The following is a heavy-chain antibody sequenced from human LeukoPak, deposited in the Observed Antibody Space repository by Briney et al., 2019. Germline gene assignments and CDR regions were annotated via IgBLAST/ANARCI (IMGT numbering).Heavy chain of an antibody. CDR1: GYSFTDYN. CDR2: INPNSGGT. V-gene: IGHV1-2*02. Sequence: ASVKVSCKASGYSFTDYNTHWVRQAPGQGLEWMGWINPNSGGTKYTQKLQGRVTMTRDTSISTAYMELSRLRSDDTAVYYCAREVVFMTTMTTHNWFDPWGQGTLVTVSS. J-gene: IGHJ5*02. CDR3: AREVVFMTTMTTHNWFDP. D-gene: IGHD4-17*01.